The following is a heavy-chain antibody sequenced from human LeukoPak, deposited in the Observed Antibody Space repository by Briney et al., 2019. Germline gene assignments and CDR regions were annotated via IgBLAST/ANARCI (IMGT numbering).Heavy chain of an antibody. J-gene: IGHJ3*02. D-gene: IGHD2-15*01. CDR1: GFTFSSHW. CDR3: VREYCSGGSCSDAFDI. V-gene: IGHV3-48*04. CDR2: IDSNSRTI. Sequence: GGSLRLSCAASGFTFSSHWMSWVRQAPGKGLEWISYIDSNSRTIHYADSVRGRFTISRDNAKNSLFLQMNSLRAEDTAVYYCVREYCSGGSCSDAFDIWGQGTMVTVSS.